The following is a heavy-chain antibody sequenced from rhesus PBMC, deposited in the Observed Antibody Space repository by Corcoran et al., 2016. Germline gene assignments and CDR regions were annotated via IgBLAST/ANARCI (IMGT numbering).Heavy chain of an antibody. CDR3: AREGTTVTVDY. D-gene: IGHD4-35*01. J-gene: IGHJ4*01. CDR2: ISYSGST. CDR1: GGSISSRYYY. V-gene: IGHV4-122*02. Sequence: QVQLQESGPGLVKPSETLSLTCAVSGGSISSRYYYWIWSRQAPGKGLEWIGYISYSGSTSYNPSLKSRVTISRDTSKNQFSLKLSSVTAADTAVYYCAREGTTVTVDYWGQGVLVTVSS.